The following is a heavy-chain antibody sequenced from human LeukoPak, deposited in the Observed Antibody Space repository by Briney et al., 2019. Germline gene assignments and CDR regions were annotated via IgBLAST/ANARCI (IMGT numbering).Heavy chain of an antibody. J-gene: IGHJ4*02. V-gene: IGHV4-38-2*02. D-gene: IGHD6-19*01. CDR2: IYHSGST. CDR1: GYSISSGCY. CDR3: ARRRGSGSTQVFDY. Sequence: PSETLSLTCTVSGYSISSGCYWGWIRQPPGKGLEWIGSIYHSGSTYYNPSLKSRVTISVDTSKNQFSLKLSSVTAANTAVYYCARRRGSGSTQVFDYWGQGTLVTVSS.